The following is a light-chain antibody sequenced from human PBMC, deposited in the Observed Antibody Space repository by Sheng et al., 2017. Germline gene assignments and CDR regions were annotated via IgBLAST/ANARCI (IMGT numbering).Light chain of an antibody. J-gene: IGLJ3*02. Sequence: QSVLTQPPQCLGPQGRGSPSPALGEPPTSGRLMMCTGISNFQEQPPNFSSLVTTSRPSGVPDRFSGSKSGTSASLAITALQADDEADYYCQSYDNSLGDWVFGGGTKLTVL. CDR2: VTT. V-gene: IGLV1-40*01. CDR1: PPTSGRLM. CDR3: QSYDNSLGDWV.